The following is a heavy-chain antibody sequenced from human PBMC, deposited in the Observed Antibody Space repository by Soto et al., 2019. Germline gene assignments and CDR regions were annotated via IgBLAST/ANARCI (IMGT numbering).Heavy chain of an antibody. CDR1: GYVFTGWG. CDR3: ARDRAGLLEF. CDR2: VSAYDGAT. V-gene: IGHV1-18*01. Sequence: ASVKVSCKASGYVFTGWGISWVRQVPGQGLEWVGWVSAYDGATRPSEKLQGRISVTRDKSTSTVYMDLTNLRSDDAAVYYCARDRAGLLEFWGQGTLVTVSS. J-gene: IGHJ4*02. D-gene: IGHD3-10*01.